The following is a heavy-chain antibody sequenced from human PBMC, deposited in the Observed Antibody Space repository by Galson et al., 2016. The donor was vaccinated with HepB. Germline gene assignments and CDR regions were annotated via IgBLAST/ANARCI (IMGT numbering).Heavy chain of an antibody. CDR2: ISGSGGST. CDR1: GFTFRSYA. Sequence: SLRLSCAASGFTFRSYAISWVRQAPGKGLEWVSGISGSGGSTYYADSVKGRITISRDNSKNPLYLQMNSLRVEDTAVYYCAKAHYDILTGYWPYFDYWGQGILGSVSS. CDR3: AKAHYDILTGYWPYFDY. D-gene: IGHD3-9*01. J-gene: IGHJ4*02. V-gene: IGHV3-23*01.